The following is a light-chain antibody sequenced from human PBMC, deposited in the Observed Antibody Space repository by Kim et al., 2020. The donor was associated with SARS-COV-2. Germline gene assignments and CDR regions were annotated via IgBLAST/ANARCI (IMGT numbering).Light chain of an antibody. CDR1: SSDVGGYEY. CDR3: CSYAGTYTWV. V-gene: IGLV2-11*01. CDR2: DVS. Sequence: GQSITISCTGTSSDVGGYEYVSWYQHHPGKAPKLMIFDVSQRPSGVPDRFSGSKSGNTASLTISGLQAEDEGDYYCCSYAGTYTWVFGGGTQLTVL. J-gene: IGLJ3*02.